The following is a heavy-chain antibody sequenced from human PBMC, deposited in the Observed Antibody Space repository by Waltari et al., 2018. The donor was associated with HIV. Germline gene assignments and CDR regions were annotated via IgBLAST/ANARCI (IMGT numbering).Heavy chain of an antibody. CDR3: ETGAIDAFES. Sequence: EEQLVESGGGLVQPGGSLRLSCAASGFSISNYWMHWVRHAPGKGLECVSFVKIDGVTTKYADSRKGRFTIARDNAKNTVYLQMNSLRAEDTAVYYCETGAIDAFESWGQGTKVTVSS. J-gene: IGHJ3*02. D-gene: IGHD1-26*01. CDR1: GFSISNYW. V-gene: IGHV3-74*03. CDR2: VKIDGVTT.